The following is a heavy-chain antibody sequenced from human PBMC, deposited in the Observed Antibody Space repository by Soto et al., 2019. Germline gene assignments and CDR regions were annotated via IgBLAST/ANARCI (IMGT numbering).Heavy chain of an antibody. J-gene: IGHJ6*02. V-gene: IGHV1-8*01. D-gene: IGHD3-10*01. Sequence: ASVKVSCKASGYTFTSYDINWVRQATGQGLEWMGWMNPNSGNTGYAQKFQGRVTMTRNTSISTAYMELSSLRSEDTAAYYCARSKPGVIFPFPSYYCGMDVWGQGTTVTVSS. CDR2: MNPNSGNT. CDR1: GYTFTSYD. CDR3: ARSKPGVIFPFPSYYCGMDV.